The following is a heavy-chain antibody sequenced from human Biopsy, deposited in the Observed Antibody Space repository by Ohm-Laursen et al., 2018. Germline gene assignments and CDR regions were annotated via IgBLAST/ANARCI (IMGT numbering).Heavy chain of an antibody. CDR1: GGSISSSY. CDR3: ALGGGSYVNFDY. Sequence: PGTLSLTCSVSGGSISSSYWSWIRQPPGKGLEWIGYFRFEDRTSYNSSLKSRVTISADTSKNQFSLRLSSVTAADTAVYYCALGGGSYVNFDYWGQGTLVTVSS. J-gene: IGHJ4*02. CDR2: FRFEDRT. D-gene: IGHD1-26*01. V-gene: IGHV4-59*01.